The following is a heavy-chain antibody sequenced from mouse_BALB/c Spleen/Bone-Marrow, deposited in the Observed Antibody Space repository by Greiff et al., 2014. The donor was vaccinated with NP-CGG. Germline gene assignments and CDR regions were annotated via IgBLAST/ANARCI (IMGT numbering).Heavy chain of an antibody. CDR2: IDPAKGNT. Sequence: EVQLQQSGAELVKPGASVKSSCTASGFDIKDSYLHWVKQRPEQGLDWIGRIDPAKGNTNYDPKFQGKATITADTSSNTAYLQLSSLTSEDTAVYFCARNYPFAYWGQGTLVTVSA. CDR3: ARNYPFAY. D-gene: IGHD2-1*01. CDR1: GFDIKDSY. V-gene: IGHV14-3*02. J-gene: IGHJ3*01.